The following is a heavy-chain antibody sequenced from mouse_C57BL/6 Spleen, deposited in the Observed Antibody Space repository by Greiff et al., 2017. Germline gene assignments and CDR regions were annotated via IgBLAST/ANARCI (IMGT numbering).Heavy chain of an antibody. CDR3: AIHYYGSSSAWFAY. V-gene: IGHV1-81*01. CDR1: GYTFTSYG. CDR2: IYPRSGNT. J-gene: IGHJ3*01. D-gene: IGHD1-1*01. Sequence: VKLVESGAELARPGASVKLSCKASGYTFTSYGISWVKQRTGQGLEWIGEIYPRSGNTYYNEKFKGKATLTADKSSSTAYMELRSLTSEDSAVYFCAIHYYGSSSAWFAYWGQGTLVTVSA.